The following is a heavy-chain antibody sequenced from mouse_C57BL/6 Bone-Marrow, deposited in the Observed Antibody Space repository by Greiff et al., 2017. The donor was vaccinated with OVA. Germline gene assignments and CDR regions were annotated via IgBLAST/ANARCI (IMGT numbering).Heavy chain of an antibody. D-gene: IGHD1-1*01. Sequence: EVKLVESGGGLVQPGGSMKLSCVASGFTFSNYWMNWVRQSPEKGLEWVAQIRLKSDNYATHYAESVKGRFTISRDDSKSSVYLQMNNLRAEDTGIYCCTGAYYYGSSYDWYFDVWGTGTTVTVSS. CDR1: GFTFSNYW. CDR2: IRLKSDNYAT. CDR3: TGAYYYGSSYDWYFDV. J-gene: IGHJ1*03. V-gene: IGHV6-3*01.